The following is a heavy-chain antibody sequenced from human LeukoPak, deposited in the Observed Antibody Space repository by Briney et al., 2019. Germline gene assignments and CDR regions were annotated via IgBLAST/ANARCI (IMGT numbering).Heavy chain of an antibody. J-gene: IGHJ4*02. D-gene: IGHD2-21*02. CDR3: AKDRSTAKRSYYFDY. CDR1: GFTFSSYE. Sequence: GGSLRLSCAASGFTFSSYEMNWVRQAPGKALEWVSSISSSSSYIYYADSVKGRFTISRDNAKNSLYLQMNSLRAEDTAVYYCAKDRSTAKRSYYFDYWGQGTLVTVSS. CDR2: ISSSSSYI. V-gene: IGHV3-21*01.